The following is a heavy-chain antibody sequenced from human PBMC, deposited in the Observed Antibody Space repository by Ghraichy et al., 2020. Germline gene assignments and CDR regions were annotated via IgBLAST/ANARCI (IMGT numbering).Heavy chain of an antibody. J-gene: IGHJ3*02. CDR2: INQDGSEK. CDR3: ARGTNSAHDI. CDR1: GFTFSSNC. V-gene: IGHV3-7*03. D-gene: IGHD1-26*01. Sequence: GGSLRLSCVASGFTFSSNCMHWVRQAPGKRLEWVARINQDGSEKYYVDSANGRFTISRDNAKNSVYLEMNNLRVEDTAVYYCARGTNSAHDIWGQGTMVTISS.